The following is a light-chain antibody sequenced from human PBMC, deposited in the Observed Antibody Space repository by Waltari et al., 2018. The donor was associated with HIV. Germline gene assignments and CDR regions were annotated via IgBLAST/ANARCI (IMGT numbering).Light chain of an antibody. Sequence: QSALTQPRSVSGSPGQSVTISCTGTSSDVGAYNYVSWYQQHPGKAPKLIIYDVTRRPSGLPARFSCSKSGNTASLTISGLQAEDDADYYCCSYAGNYTGVCGGGTKLTVL. CDR1: SSDVGAYNY. CDR3: CSYAGNYTGV. CDR2: DVT. V-gene: IGLV2-11*01. J-gene: IGLJ3*02.